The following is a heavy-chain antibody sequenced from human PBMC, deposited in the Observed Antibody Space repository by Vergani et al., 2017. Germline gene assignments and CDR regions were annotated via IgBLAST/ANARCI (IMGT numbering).Heavy chain of an antibody. V-gene: IGHV3-23*01. CDR1: GFTFSTYA. CDR3: AGPQGTSAYYYGGFDY. D-gene: IGHD3-22*01. CDR2: ISSDGGST. Sequence: EVQRLESGGGLVQPGGSPRLSCAASGFTFSTYAMTWVRQAPGKGLEWVSTISSDGGSTYYADSVKGRFTISRDNSKNTLSLQMNSLTAEDTAIYYCAGPQGTSAYYYGGFDYWGQGILVTVSS. J-gene: IGHJ4*02.